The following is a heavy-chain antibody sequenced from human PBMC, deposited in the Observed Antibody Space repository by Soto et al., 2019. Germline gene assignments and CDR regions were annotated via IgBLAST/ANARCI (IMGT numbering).Heavy chain of an antibody. D-gene: IGHD2-15*01. Sequence: GESMKIWCKGSGCSFIGYWGRWVRQMTGKGLEWMGRIDPSDSYTNYSPSFQGHVTISADKSISTAYLQWSSLKASDTAMYYCARLADCSGGSCYLGYWGQGTLVTVSS. V-gene: IGHV5-10-1*01. CDR3: ARLADCSGGSCYLGY. J-gene: IGHJ4*02. CDR1: GCSFIGYW. CDR2: IDPSDSYT.